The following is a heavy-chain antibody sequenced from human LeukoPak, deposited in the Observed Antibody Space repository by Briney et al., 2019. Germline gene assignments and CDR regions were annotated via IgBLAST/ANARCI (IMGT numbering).Heavy chain of an antibody. J-gene: IGHJ4*03. CDR1: GGSISSGDYY. V-gene: IGHV4-30-4*01. Sequence: SETLSLTCTVSGGSISSGDYYWSWIRQPPGKGLEWIGYIYYSGSTYYNPSLKSRVTISVDTSKNQFSLKLSSVTAADTAVYYCARVESSGSGSSYFDYWGQGTLVTVS. CDR2: IYYSGST. CDR3: ARVESSGSGSSYFDY. D-gene: IGHD3-10*01.